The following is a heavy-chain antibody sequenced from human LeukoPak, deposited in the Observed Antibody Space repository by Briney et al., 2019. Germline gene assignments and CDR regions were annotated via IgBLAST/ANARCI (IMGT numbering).Heavy chain of an antibody. J-gene: IGHJ4*02. CDR1: GFTFNAYN. CDR2: INPKSGGA. CDR3: AREYILTAYYGDH. D-gene: IGHD3-9*01. V-gene: IGHV1-2*02. Sequence: GASVKVSCKASGFTFNAYNIHWVRQAPGQGLEWMGWINPKSGGANYAQKFQGRVTMTWDTSISTAYMELSRLRSDDTAVYYCAREYILTAYYGDHWGQGTLVTVSS.